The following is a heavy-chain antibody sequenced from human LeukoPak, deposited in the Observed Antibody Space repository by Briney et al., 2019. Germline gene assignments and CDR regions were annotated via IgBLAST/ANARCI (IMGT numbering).Heavy chain of an antibody. CDR2: INTNTGNP. Sequence: ASVKVSCKASGYTFTSYAMNWVRQAPGQGLEWMGWINTNTGNPTYAQGFTGRFVFSLDTSVSTAYLQISSLKAEDTAVYYCARGKGYCSSTSCPDYYYYYYTDVWGKGTTVTVSS. CDR3: ARGKGYCSSTSCPDYYYYYYTDV. D-gene: IGHD2-2*01. V-gene: IGHV7-4-1*02. CDR1: GYTFTSYA. J-gene: IGHJ6*03.